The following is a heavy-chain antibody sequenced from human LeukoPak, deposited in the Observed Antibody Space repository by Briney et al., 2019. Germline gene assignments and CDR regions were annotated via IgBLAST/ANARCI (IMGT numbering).Heavy chain of an antibody. J-gene: IGHJ4*02. D-gene: IGHD3-22*01. CDR1: GGSISSGSYY. CDR2: IYTSGST. V-gene: IGHV4-61*02. Sequence: PSETLSLTCTVSGGSISSGSYYWSWIRQPAGKGLEWIGRIYTSGSTNYNPSLKSRVTISVDTSKNQFSLKLSSVTAADTAVYYCARGTYYYDSSGYTLFDYWGQGTMVTVSS. CDR3: ARGTYYYDSSGYTLFDY.